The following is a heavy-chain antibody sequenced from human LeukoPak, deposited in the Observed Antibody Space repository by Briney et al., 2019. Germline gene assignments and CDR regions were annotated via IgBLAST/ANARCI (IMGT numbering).Heavy chain of an antibody. J-gene: IGHJ5*02. D-gene: IGHD3-22*01. Sequence: PGGSLRLSCAASGFTFSSYAMSWVRQAPGKGLEWVSAIGGSGGSTYYADSVKGRFTISRDNSKNTLYLQMNSLRAEDTAVYYCAKRYYYDSSGLLGWFDPWGQGTLVTVSS. CDR2: IGGSGGST. V-gene: IGHV3-23*01. CDR3: AKRYYYDSSGLLGWFDP. CDR1: GFTFSSYA.